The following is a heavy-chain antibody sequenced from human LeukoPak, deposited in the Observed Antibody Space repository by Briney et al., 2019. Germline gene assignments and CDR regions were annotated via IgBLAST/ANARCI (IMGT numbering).Heavy chain of an antibody. CDR2: ILPIIGAA. J-gene: IGHJ4*02. Sequence: SVKVSCKASGGTFSSYAISWVRQAPGQGLEWVGGILPIIGAAKNGQKLQGRVTFTADESTSTVYMELSSLRSEDTAIYYCARAHFSAYTGSEWGQGTLVTVSS. CDR1: GGTFSSYA. CDR3: ARAHFSAYTGSE. D-gene: IGHD3-16*01. V-gene: IGHV1-69*13.